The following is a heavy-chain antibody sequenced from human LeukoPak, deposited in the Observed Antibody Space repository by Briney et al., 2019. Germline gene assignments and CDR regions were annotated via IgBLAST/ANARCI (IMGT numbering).Heavy chain of an antibody. D-gene: IGHD3-10*01. J-gene: IGHJ4*02. Sequence: SETLSLTCTVSGGSISSSSYYWGWLRQPPGKGLEWIGSIYYSGSTYYNPSLKSRVTISVDTSKNQFSLKLSSVTAADTAVYYCGVGTMVRGVTHYWGQGTLVTVSS. V-gene: IGHV4-39*07. CDR1: GGSISSSSYY. CDR2: IYYSGST. CDR3: GVGTMVRGVTHY.